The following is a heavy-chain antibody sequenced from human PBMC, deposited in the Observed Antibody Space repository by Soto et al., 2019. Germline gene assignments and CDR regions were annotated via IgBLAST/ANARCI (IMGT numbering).Heavy chain of an antibody. Sequence: SETLSLTCTVSGGSISSGDYYWSWIRQPPGKGLEWIGYIYYSGCTYYNPSLKSRVTISVDTSKNQFSLKLSSVTAADAAVYYCARSFGCSSTSCYNWFDPWGQGTLVTVSS. J-gene: IGHJ5*02. V-gene: IGHV4-30-4*01. CDR3: ARSFGCSSTSCYNWFDP. CDR2: IYYSGCT. CDR1: GGSISSGDYY. D-gene: IGHD2-2*01.